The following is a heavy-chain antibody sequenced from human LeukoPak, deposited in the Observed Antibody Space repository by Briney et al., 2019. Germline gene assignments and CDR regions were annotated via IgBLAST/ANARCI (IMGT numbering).Heavy chain of an antibody. CDR1: GGSISDSFEHY. V-gene: IGHV4-4*02. CDR3: ARGVGVVVPAAFDY. CDR2: VHHTGRT. J-gene: IGHJ4*02. D-gene: IGHD2-2*01. Sequence: SETLSLTCVVSGGSISDSFEHYWSWVRQPPGKEFEWIAEVHHTGRTIYSPSFARRVAISADTSKNQVSLIVTSVTAADTAVYYCARGVGVVVPAAFDYWGQGTLVTVSS.